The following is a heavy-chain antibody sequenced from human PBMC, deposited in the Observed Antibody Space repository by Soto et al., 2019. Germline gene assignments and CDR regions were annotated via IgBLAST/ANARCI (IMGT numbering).Heavy chain of an antibody. J-gene: IGHJ4*02. CDR1: GFTFSSYA. V-gene: IGHV3-23*01. CDR3: AKVAQPRTIAPHPYFVY. CDR2: ISGRGGST. D-gene: IGHD6-13*01. Sequence: PGGSLRLSCAASGFTFSSYAMSWVRQAPGKGLEWVSAISGRGGSTYYADSVKGRFTISRDNSKHTLYLQMNSPRSEDTFVYFCAKVAQPRTIAPHPYFVYWGEGILVTVSS.